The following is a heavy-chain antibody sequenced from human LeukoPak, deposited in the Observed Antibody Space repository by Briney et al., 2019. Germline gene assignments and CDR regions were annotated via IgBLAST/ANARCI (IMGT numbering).Heavy chain of an antibody. CDR3: ARGPYSSGWYGSEDFDY. D-gene: IGHD6-19*01. CDR1: GGSVSSGSYY. J-gene: IGHJ4*02. Sequence: SETLSLTCTVSGGSVSSGSYYWSWIRQPPGTGLEWIGYTYYSGSTNYNPSLKSRVTISVDTSKNQFSLKLSSVTAADTAVYYCARGPYSSGWYGSEDFDYWGQGTLVTVSS. CDR2: TYYSGST. V-gene: IGHV4-61*01.